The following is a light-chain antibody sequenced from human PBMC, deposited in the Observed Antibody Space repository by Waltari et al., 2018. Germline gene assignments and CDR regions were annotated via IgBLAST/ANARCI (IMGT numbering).Light chain of an antibody. CDR2: WAS. CDR1: QSVLYSSDNKNY. J-gene: IGKJ3*01. V-gene: IGKV4-1*01. CDR3: QQHYTTPFT. Sequence: DIVMTQSPDSLAVSLGERATTNCKSSQSVLYSSDNKNYLAWYQQKPGQPPKLLFYWASTRESGVPDRFSGSGSGTDFTLTISSLQAEDVAVYYCQQHYTTPFTFGPGTTVDIK.